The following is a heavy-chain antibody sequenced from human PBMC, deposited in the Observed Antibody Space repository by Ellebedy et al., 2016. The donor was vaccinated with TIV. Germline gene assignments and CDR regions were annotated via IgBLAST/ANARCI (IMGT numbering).Heavy chain of an antibody. Sequence: ASVKVSXXASGYTFTSYDINWVRQATGQGLEWMGWMNPNSGNTGYAQKFQGRVTMTRNTSISTAYMELSSLRSEDTAVYYCARAITMVRGAMGYWGQGTLVTVSS. CDR2: MNPNSGNT. CDR1: GYTFTSYD. V-gene: IGHV1-8*01. CDR3: ARAITMVRGAMGY. D-gene: IGHD3-10*01. J-gene: IGHJ4*02.